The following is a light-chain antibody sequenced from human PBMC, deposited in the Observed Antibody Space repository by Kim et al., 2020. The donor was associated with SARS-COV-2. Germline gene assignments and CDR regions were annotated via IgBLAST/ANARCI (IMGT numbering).Light chain of an antibody. CDR2: TNN. V-gene: IGLV1-44*01. J-gene: IGLJ1*01. CDR1: SSNIGNNT. Sequence: GQGVPLSCSGSSSNIGNNTVNCYQQLPGTAPKLLIHTNNDRPSGVPDRFSGSKSGTSASLAISGLQSEDEADYSCAAWDDSLNAYVFGTGTKVTVL. CDR3: AAWDDSLNAYV.